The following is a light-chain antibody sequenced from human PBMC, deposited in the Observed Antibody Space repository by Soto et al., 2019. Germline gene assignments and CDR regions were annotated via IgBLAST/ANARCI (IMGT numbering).Light chain of an antibody. CDR2: GNS. CDR1: SSNIGAGYD. V-gene: IGLV1-40*01. J-gene: IGLJ7*01. CDR3: QSYDSSLSGYAV. Sequence: QSALTQPPSVSGAPGQRVTISCTGSSSNIGAGYDVHWYQQLPGTAPKLLIYGNSNRPSGVPDRFSGSKSGTSASLAITGLQAEGEADYYCQSYDSSLSGYAVFGGGTQLTVL.